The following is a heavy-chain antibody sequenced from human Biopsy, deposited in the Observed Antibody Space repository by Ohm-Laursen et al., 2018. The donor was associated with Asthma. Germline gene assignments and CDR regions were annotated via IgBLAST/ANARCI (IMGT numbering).Heavy chain of an antibody. CDR1: GYTFTGYY. J-gene: IGHJ5*02. D-gene: IGHD1-7*01. Sequence: ASVKVSCKASGYTFTGYYMHWVRQAPGQGLEWMGRINPNSGGTNYAQKFQGRVTMTRDTAISTAYMELSRLRSDDTAVYYCARGGITGTTAWFDPWGQGTLVTVSS. CDR2: INPNSGGT. CDR3: ARGGITGTTAWFDP. V-gene: IGHV1-2*06.